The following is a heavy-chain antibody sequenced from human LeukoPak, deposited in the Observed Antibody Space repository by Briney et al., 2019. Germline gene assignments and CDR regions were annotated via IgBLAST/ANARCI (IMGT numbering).Heavy chain of an antibody. D-gene: IGHD2-2*01. V-gene: IGHV3-7*01. J-gene: IGHJ6*04. CDR1: GCTPSPLW. CDR3: ASVAGLVPGGLLL. Sequence: GGSLRLSCVASGCTPSPLWRSWLRRPPGKGLEWVANIKKDGSEKEYVDSVKGRFSIFRDNAKNSVYLQMNSLRAEDTAVYYCASVAGLVPGGLLLWGKGTTVIVSS. CDR2: IKKDGSEK.